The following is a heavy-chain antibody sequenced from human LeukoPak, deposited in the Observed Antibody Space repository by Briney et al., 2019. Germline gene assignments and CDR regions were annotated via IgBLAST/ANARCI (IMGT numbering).Heavy chain of an antibody. D-gene: IGHD3-10*01. CDR2: ISWNSGSI. V-gene: IGHV3-9*01. CDR1: GFTFDDYA. Sequence: GGSLRLSCAASGFTFDDYAMHWVRQAPGKGLEWVSGISWNSGSIGYADSVKGRFTISRDNAKNSLYLQMNSLRAEDTALYYCAAVSRGYYYYGMDVWGQGTTVTVSS. CDR3: AAVSRGYYYYGMDV. J-gene: IGHJ6*02.